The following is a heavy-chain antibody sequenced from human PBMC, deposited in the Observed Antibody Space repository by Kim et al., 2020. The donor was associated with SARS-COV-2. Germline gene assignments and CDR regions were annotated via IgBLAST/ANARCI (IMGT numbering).Heavy chain of an antibody. V-gene: IGHV1-3*01. J-gene: IGHJ4*02. D-gene: IGHD2-15*01. Sequence: ASVKVSRKASGYTFTSYAMHWVRQAPGQRLEWMGWINAGNGNTKYSQKFQGRVTITRDTSASTAYMELSSLRSEDTAVYYCARDGCSGGSCYSTPNYWGQGTLVTVSS. CDR3: ARDGCSGGSCYSTPNY. CDR2: INAGNGNT. CDR1: GYTFTSYA.